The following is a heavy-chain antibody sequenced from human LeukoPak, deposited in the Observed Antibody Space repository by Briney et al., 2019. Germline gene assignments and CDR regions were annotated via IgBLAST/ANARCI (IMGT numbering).Heavy chain of an antibody. D-gene: IGHD3-16*02. CDR3: ARSMITFGGVIVTRIDY. CDR2: INHSGST. J-gene: IGHJ4*02. CDR1: GGSISSYY. Sequence: PSETLSLTCTVSGGSISSYYWSWIRQPPGKGLEWIGEINHSGSTNYNPSLKSRVTISVDTSKNRFSLKLSSVTAADTAVYYCARSMITFGGVIVTRIDYWGQGTLVTVSS. V-gene: IGHV4-34*01.